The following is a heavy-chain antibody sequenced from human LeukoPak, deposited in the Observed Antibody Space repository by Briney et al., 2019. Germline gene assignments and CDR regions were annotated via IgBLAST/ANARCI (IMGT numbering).Heavy chain of an antibody. CDR3: ARRRAEGGSNGHYNWFDP. CDR1: SGSISSSSYY. V-gene: IGHV4-39*07. Sequence: KPSETLSLTCTVSSGSISSSSYYWGWIRQPPGKGLEWIGSIYYSGSTYYNPSLKSRVTISVDTTKNQFSLRLNSVTAADTAVYYCARRRAEGGSNGHYNWFDPWGQGTLVTVSS. J-gene: IGHJ5*02. CDR2: IYYSGST. D-gene: IGHD6-13*01.